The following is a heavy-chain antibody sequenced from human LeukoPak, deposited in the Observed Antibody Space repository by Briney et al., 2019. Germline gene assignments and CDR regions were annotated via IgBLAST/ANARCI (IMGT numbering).Heavy chain of an antibody. CDR3: ARSQSVWAAPGFDI. CDR1: TGSLSGYS. V-gene: IGHV4-34*01. CDR2: LHESRRT. D-gene: IGHD7-27*01. J-gene: IGHJ3*02. Sequence: PETLSLTCSVYTGSLSGYSWTWIRQTPGKGLEWIGELHESRRTDYNPSLKSRVTISRDTSKNQFSLTLTSLTAADTGVYYCARSQSVWAAPGFDIWGQGTLVTVS.